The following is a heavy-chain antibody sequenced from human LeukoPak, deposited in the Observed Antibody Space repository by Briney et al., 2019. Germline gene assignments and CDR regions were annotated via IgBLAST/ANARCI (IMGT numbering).Heavy chain of an antibody. J-gene: IGHJ3*02. D-gene: IGHD3-9*01. V-gene: IGHV1-3*01. Sequence: KFQGRVTITRDTSASTAYMELSSLRSEDTAVYYCARVRDRYDAFDIWGQGTMVTVSS. CDR3: ARVRDRYDAFDI.